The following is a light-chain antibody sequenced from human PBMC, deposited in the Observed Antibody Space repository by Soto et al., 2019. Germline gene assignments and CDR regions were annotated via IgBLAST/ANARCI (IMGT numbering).Light chain of an antibody. V-gene: IGLV2-14*01. CDR1: ISDVGGYNY. Sequence: QSVLTQPASVSGSPGQSITLSCTGTISDVGGYNYVSWYQQHPGKAPKLMIYDVSNRPSGVSNRFSGSKSGNTASLTISGLQAEDEADYYCSSYTSSSTLGVFGTGTKVTVL. CDR3: SSYTSSSTLGV. J-gene: IGLJ1*01. CDR2: DVS.